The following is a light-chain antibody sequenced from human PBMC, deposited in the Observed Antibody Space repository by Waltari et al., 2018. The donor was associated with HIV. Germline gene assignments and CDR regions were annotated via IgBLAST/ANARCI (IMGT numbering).Light chain of an antibody. Sequence: QSVLTQPPSVSGAPGQRVTISCTGSSSHIGAGYDVHWYQQHPATAPTLLIYGNINRPSGVPDRFSGSRSCTSASLAITGLQAEDEADYYCQSYDSSLSGWVFGGGTKLTVL. CDR1: SSHIGAGYD. J-gene: IGLJ3*02. V-gene: IGLV1-40*01. CDR3: QSYDSSLSGWV. CDR2: GNI.